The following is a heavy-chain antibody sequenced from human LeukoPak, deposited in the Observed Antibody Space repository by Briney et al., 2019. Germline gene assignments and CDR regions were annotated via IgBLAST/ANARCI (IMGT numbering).Heavy chain of an antibody. CDR1: GYSISSGYY. CDR3: ARSPGSYYYYYYYMDV. V-gene: IGHV4-38-2*02. Sequence: SETLSLTCTVSGYSISSGYYWGWIRQPPGKGLEWIGSIYHSGRTFYNPSLKSRVTISVDTSKNQFSLKLTSVTAADTAVYYCARSPGSYYYYYYYMDVWGKGTTVTVSS. CDR2: IYHSGRT. D-gene: IGHD3-10*01. J-gene: IGHJ6*03.